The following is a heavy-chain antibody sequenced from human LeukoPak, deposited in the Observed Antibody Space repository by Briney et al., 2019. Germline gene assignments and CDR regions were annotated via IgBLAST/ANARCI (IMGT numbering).Heavy chain of an antibody. CDR2: IHPSTGNP. CDR1: GYTFTSYG. Sequence: ASVKVSCKASGYTFTSYGISWVRQAPGQGLEWMGWIHPSTGNPAYAQGFTGRFVFSLDTSVSTTYMEISSLKAEGTAVYFCASAFQSLGGLSLPDYWGQGTLVTVSS. V-gene: IGHV7-4-1*02. J-gene: IGHJ4*02. D-gene: IGHD3-16*02. CDR3: ASAFQSLGGLSLPDY.